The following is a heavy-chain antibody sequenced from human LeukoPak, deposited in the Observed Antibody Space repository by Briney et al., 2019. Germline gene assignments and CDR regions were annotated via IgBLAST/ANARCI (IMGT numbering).Heavy chain of an antibody. D-gene: IGHD3-22*01. CDR3: ATTYYYDSSGYWLSS. V-gene: IGHV4-31*03. CDR2: IYYSGST. Sequence: SETLSLTCTVSGGSISSGGYYWSWIRQHPGKGLEWVGYIYYSGSTYYNPSLKSRVTISVGTSKNQFSLKLSSVTAADTAVYYCATTYYYDSSGYWLSSWGQGTLVTVSS. J-gene: IGHJ4*02. CDR1: GGSISSGGYY.